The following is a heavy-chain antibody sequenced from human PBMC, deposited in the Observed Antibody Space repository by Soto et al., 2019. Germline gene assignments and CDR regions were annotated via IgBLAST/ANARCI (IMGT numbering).Heavy chain of an antibody. D-gene: IGHD6-13*01. CDR3: ARDNGEAGSFDP. V-gene: IGHV3-48*02. J-gene: IGHJ5*02. CDR2: ITSGSSTI. Sequence: VQLVQSGAEVKKPGASVKVSCVASGFTFSTYSMNWVRQAPGKGLEWVSYITSGSSTIFYADSVKGRFTISRDNAKNSLYLQMNILRDEDTAVYYCARDNGEAGSFDPWGRGILVTVSS. CDR1: GFTFSTYS.